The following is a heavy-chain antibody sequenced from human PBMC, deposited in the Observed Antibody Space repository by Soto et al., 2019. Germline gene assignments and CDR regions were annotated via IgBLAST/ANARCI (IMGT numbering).Heavy chain of an antibody. CDR1: GYTFTGYY. J-gene: IGHJ5*02. Sequence: QVQLVQSGAEVKKPGASVKVSCKASGYTFTGYYMHWVRQAPGQGLEWMGWINPNSGGTNYAQKFQGRVTMTRDTSISTAYMELSRLRSDDTAVYYCARAQSVVVAAMSWFDPWGQGTLVTVSS. CDR2: INPNSGGT. CDR3: ARAQSVVVAAMSWFDP. D-gene: IGHD2-15*01. V-gene: IGHV1-2*02.